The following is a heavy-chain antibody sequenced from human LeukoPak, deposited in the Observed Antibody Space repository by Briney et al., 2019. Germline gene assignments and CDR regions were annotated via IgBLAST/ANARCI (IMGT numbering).Heavy chain of an antibody. Sequence: ASVKVSCKASGYTFTSYDINWVRQATGQGLEWMEWMNPNSGNTGYAQKFQGRVTMTRNTSISTAYMELSSLRSEDTAVYYCARGIKGSGWYYFDYWGQGTLVTVSS. CDR2: MNPNSGNT. D-gene: IGHD6-19*01. J-gene: IGHJ4*02. V-gene: IGHV1-8*01. CDR3: ARGIKGSGWYYFDY. CDR1: GYTFTSYD.